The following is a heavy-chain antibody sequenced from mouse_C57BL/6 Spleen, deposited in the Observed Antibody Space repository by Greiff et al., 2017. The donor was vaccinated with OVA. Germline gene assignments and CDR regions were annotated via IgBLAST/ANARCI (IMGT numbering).Heavy chain of an antibody. Sequence: EVQLQQSGPELVKPGASVKLPCKASGYTFTDYNMDWVKQSHGKSLEWIGDINPNNGGTIYNQKFKGKATLTVDKSSSTSNMELRSLTSKYTAVYYCARKGGNYKGYYFDYWGQGTTLTVSS. D-gene: IGHD2-1*01. CDR1: GYTFTDYN. V-gene: IGHV1-18*01. J-gene: IGHJ2*01. CDR3: ARKGGNYKGYYFDY. CDR2: INPNNGGT.